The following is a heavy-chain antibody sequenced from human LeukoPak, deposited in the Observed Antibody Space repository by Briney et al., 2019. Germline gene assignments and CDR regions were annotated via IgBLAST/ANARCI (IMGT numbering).Heavy chain of an antibody. CDR1: GFTFSSYG. J-gene: IGHJ4*02. Sequence: GSLRLSCAASGFTFSSYGMHWVRQAPGKGLEWVAVIWYDGSNKYYADSVKGRFTISRDNSKNTLYLQMNSLRAEDTAVYYCARETGYSSSWYGYWGQGTLVTVSS. D-gene: IGHD6-13*01. V-gene: IGHV3-33*01. CDR2: IWYDGSNK. CDR3: ARETGYSSSWYGY.